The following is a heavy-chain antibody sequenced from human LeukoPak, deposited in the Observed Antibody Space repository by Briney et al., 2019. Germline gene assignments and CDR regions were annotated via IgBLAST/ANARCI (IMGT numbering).Heavy chain of an antibody. D-gene: IGHD2-2*01. CDR2: IIPIFGTA. CDR3: ARWGCSSTSCQYNWFDP. CDR1: GGTFSSYA. V-gene: IGHV1-69*13. J-gene: IGHJ5*02. Sequence: ASVKVSCKAFGGTFSSYAISWVRQAPGQGLEWMGGIIPIFGTANYAQKFQGRVTITADESTSTAYMELSSLRSEDTAVYYCARWGCSSTSCQYNWFDPWGQGTLVTVSS.